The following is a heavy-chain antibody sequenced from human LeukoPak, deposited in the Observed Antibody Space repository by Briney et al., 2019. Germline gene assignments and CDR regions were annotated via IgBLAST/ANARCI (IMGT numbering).Heavy chain of an antibody. CDR3: AREGRVDSAVVLFDY. CDR1: GYTFTGYY. V-gene: IGHV1-2*02. D-gene: IGHD5-18*01. J-gene: IGHJ4*02. Sequence: ASVKVSCKASGYTFTGYYIHWVRQAPGQGLEWMGWINPNSGGTNYAQKFQGRVTMTRDTSISTAYMELRRLRSDDTAVYYCAREGRVDSAVVLFDYWGQGTLVTVSS. CDR2: INPNSGGT.